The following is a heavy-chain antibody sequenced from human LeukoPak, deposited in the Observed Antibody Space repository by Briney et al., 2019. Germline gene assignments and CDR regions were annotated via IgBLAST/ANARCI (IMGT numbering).Heavy chain of an antibody. V-gene: IGHV3-53*01. CDR1: GFTVSSNY. Sequence: GGSLRLSCAASGFTVSSNYMSWVREAPGKGLEWVSVIYSGGSTYYADAVKGRFTISRDNYKNTLYLQMNSLRAEDTAVYYCARRNYSYYYMDVWGKGTTVTVSS. J-gene: IGHJ6*03. CDR3: ARRNYSYYYMDV. CDR2: IYSGGST.